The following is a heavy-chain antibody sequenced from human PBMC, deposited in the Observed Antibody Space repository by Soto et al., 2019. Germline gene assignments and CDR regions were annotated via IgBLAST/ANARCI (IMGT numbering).Heavy chain of an antibody. CDR3: ARDGAYYDFWSGYYPGMDV. CDR2: IYYSGST. D-gene: IGHD3-3*01. V-gene: IGHV4-59*01. J-gene: IGHJ6*02. CDR1: GGSISSYY. Sequence: PSETLSLTCTVSGGSISSYYWSWILQPPGKGLEWIGYIYYSGSTNYNPSLKSRVPISVDTSKNQFSLKLSSVTAADTAVYYCARDGAYYDFWSGYYPGMDVWGQGTTVTVSS.